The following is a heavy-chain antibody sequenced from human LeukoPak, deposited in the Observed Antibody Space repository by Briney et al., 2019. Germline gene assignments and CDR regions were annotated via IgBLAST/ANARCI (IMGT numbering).Heavy chain of an antibody. CDR1: GGSISSHY. J-gene: IGHJ4*02. D-gene: IGHD6-13*01. V-gene: IGHV4-59*11. Sequence: PSETLSLTCTVSGGSISSHYWSWVRQPPGKGLEWIGYIYYSGSTKYNPSPKSRVTISVDTSKNQFSLKLSSVTAADTAVYYCARVGGGQQLVASPLYYFDYWGQGTLVTVSS. CDR3: ARVGGGQQLVASPLYYFDY. CDR2: IYYSGST.